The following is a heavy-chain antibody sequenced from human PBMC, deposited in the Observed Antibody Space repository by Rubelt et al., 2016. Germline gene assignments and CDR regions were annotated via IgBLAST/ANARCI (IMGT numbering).Heavy chain of an antibody. CDR3: ARAPQVYCSYGLEV. D-gene: IGHD5/OR15-5a*01. Sequence: GGSLRLSCAASGFTFSDHCMSWVRQALGKGLEWVANINQDGSEKKYVDSVKGRFTHSRDNAKNSRFLQMSSLRAEDTAVYYCARAPQVYCSYGLEVWGQGTTVTVSS. CDR1: GFTFSDHC. CDR2: INQDGSEK. J-gene: IGHJ6*02. V-gene: IGHV3-7*03.